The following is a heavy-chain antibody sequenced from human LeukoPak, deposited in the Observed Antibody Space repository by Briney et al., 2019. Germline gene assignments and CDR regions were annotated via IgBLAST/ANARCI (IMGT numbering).Heavy chain of an antibody. D-gene: IGHD2-21*02. V-gene: IGHV1-46*01. CDR1: GYTFTNYY. CDR2: INPSGHWT. CDR3: ARDNSVRDTAWWFDP. J-gene: IGHJ5*02. Sequence: GASVKVSCKAFGYTFTNYYMHWVRQAPGRGLEWMGLINPSGHWTSYAQKFQGRVTLTRDVSTSTDYLELSSLRSEDTAVYYCARDNSVRDTAWWFDPWGQGTLVTVSS.